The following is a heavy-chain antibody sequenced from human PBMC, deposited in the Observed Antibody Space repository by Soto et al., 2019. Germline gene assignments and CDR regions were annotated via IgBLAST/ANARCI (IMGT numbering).Heavy chain of an antibody. J-gene: IGHJ6*02. V-gene: IGHV3-66*01. CDR3: ARDLLYYDILSGYLVEGDAGQSYYGMDV. CDR2: IYSGGST. D-gene: IGHD3-9*01. Sequence: GGSLRLSCAASGFTVSSNYMSWVRQAPGKGLEWVSVIYSGGSTYYADSVKGRFTISRDNSKNTLYLQMNSLRAEDTAVYYCARDLLYYDILSGYLVEGDAGQSYYGMDVWGQGSTVTVSS. CDR1: GFTVSSNY.